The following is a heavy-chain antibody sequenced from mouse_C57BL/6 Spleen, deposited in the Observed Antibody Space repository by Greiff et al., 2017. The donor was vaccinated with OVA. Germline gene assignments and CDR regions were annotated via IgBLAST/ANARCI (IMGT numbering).Heavy chain of an antibody. CDR1: GYTFTDYY. J-gene: IGHJ2*01. Sequence: EVQLQQSGPELVKPGASVKISCKASGYTFTDYYMNWVKQSHGKSLEWIGDINPNNGGTSYNQKFKVKATLTVDKSSSKAYMELRSLTSEDSAVYYCARSGGVYYEGFDYWGQGTTLTVSS. D-gene: IGHD2-4*01. CDR2: INPNNGGT. CDR3: ARSGGVYYEGFDY. V-gene: IGHV1-26*01.